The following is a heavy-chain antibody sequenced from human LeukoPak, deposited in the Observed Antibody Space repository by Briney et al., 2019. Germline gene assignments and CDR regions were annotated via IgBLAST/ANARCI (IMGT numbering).Heavy chain of an antibody. V-gene: IGHV4-31*03. J-gene: IGHJ4*02. CDR3: ARGSILPHPGPIDY. CDR1: GGSISSGGYY. CDR2: IYYSGST. Sequence: SQTLSLTCTVSGGSISSGGYYWSWIRQHPGKGLEWIGYIYYSGSTYYNPSLKSRVTISVDTSKNQFSLKLSSVTAAGTAVYYCARGSILPHPGPIDYWGQGTLVTVSS. D-gene: IGHD2/OR15-2a*01.